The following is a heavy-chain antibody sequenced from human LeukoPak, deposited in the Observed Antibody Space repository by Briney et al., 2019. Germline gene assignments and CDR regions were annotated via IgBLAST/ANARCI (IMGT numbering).Heavy chain of an antibody. J-gene: IGHJ4*02. CDR3: ARDIDTTYDY. CDR2: IIPILGIA. Sequence: ASVKVSCKASGYTFTSYGTSWVRQAPGQGLEWMGRIIPILGIANYAQKFQGRVTITADKSTSTAYMELSSLRSEDTAVYYCARDIDTTYDYWGQGTLVTVSS. V-gene: IGHV1-69*04. D-gene: IGHD1-1*01. CDR1: GYTFTSYG.